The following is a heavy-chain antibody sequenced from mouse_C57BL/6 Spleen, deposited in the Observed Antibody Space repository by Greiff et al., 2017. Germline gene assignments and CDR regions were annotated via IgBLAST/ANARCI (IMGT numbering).Heavy chain of an antibody. J-gene: IGHJ4*01. CDR3: ARRVTSAHYYAMDY. D-gene: IGHD1-2*01. V-gene: IGHV1-82*01. CDR2: IYPGDGDT. Sequence: VQLQQSGPELVKPGASVKISCKASGYAFSSSWMNWVKQRPGKGLEWIGRIYPGDGDTNYNGKFKGKATLTADKSSSTAYMQLSSLTSEDSAVYFCARRVTSAHYYAMDYWGQGTSVTVSS. CDR1: GYAFSSSW.